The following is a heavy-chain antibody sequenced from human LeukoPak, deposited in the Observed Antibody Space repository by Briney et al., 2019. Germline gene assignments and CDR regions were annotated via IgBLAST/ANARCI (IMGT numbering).Heavy chain of an antibody. Sequence: GGSLRLSCTTSGLTFSNCVMTWVRQAPGKGLEWGSSISLSGGSTVYADSVKGRFTISRDDSKNTLYLQMSSLGAEDTAAYYCAGGYSDYDFFDSWGQGTLVTVSS. D-gene: IGHD5-12*01. J-gene: IGHJ4*02. CDR1: GLTFSNCV. V-gene: IGHV3-23*01. CDR2: ISLSGGST. CDR3: AGGYSDYDFFDS.